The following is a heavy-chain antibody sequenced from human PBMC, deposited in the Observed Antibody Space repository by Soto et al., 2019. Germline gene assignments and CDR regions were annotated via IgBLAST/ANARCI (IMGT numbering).Heavy chain of an antibody. CDR3: AHTDLGNWFDP. Sequence: QITLKESGPTLVKPTQTLTLTCSFSGFSLSTRTVGVGWFRQRPGKALEWLALISGDEDKRYSPSLRSRLIIAKGTSKKQVVLTMTNMDPVDTATYYCAHTDLGNWFDPWGQGTLVIVSS. CDR2: ISGDEDK. CDR1: GFSLSTRTVG. D-gene: IGHD7-27*01. J-gene: IGHJ5*02. V-gene: IGHV2-5*02.